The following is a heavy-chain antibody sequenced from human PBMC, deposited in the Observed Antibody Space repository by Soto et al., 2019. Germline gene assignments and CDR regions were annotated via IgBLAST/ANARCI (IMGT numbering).Heavy chain of an antibody. CDR1: GGTFSSYT. D-gene: IGHD2-2*01. CDR3: ASRSSVVVVPAAMDDYYYGMAV. V-gene: IGHV1-69*02. Sequence: QVQLVQSGAEVKKPGSSVKVSCKASGGTFSSYTISWDRQAPGQGLEWMGRIIPILGIANYAQKFQGRVTITANKSTSTAYMKLSSLRSDDTAVYYCASRSSVVVVPAAMDDYYYGMAVWGHGTTVTVSS. J-gene: IGHJ6*02. CDR2: IIPILGIA.